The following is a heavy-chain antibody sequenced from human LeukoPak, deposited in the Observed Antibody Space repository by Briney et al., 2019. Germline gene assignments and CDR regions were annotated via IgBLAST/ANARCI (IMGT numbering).Heavy chain of an antibody. J-gene: IGHJ4*02. CDR2: IYYTGNT. CDR3: ARRSGWYGIDY. CDR1: GGSISSSGYY. V-gene: IGHV4-39*01. Sequence: SETLSHTCSVSGGSISSSGYYWAWIRQPPGKGLEWIGRIYYTGNTYYNPSLTSRVTISVDTSKSQFSLKLNYVAAADTAVYYCARRSGWYGIDYWGQGTLVTVSS. D-gene: IGHD6-19*01.